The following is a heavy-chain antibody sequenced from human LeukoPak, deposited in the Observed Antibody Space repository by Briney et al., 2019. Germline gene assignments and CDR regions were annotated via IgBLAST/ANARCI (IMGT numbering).Heavy chain of an antibody. CDR3: TKDQGIVLAFY. D-gene: IGHD3-16*02. J-gene: IGHJ4*02. CDR2: ISGSGANT. CDR1: GFTYSTYA. V-gene: IGHV3-23*01. Sequence: GGSPRLSCAASGFTYSTYAMNWVRQAPGKGLECVSTISGSGANTYYADSVKGRFTISRDNSKNTLYLQMDNLRAEDTALYYCTKDQGIVLAFYWGQGTLVTVSS.